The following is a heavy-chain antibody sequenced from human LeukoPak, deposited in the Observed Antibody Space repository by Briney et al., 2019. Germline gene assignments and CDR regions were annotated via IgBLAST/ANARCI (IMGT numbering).Heavy chain of an antibody. J-gene: IGHJ4*02. V-gene: IGHV4-59*01. D-gene: IGHD6-19*01. CDR3: ERVGSIAVNYFDY. Sequence: PSETLSLTCTVSGGSISSYYWSWIRQPPGKGLEWIGYIYYSGSTNYNPSLKSRVTISVDTSKNQFSLKLSSVTAADTAVYYCERVGSIAVNYFDYWGQGTLVTVSS. CDR1: GGSISSYY. CDR2: IYYSGST.